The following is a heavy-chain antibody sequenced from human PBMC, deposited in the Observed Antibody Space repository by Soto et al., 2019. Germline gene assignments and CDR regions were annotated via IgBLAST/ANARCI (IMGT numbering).Heavy chain of an antibody. CDR2: IIPILGIA. Sequence: SVKVSCKTSGYTFASYGISWVRQAPGQGLEWMGRIIPILGIANYAQKFQGRVTITADKSTSTAYMELSSLRSEDTAVYYCARVGSSSPAYWGQGTLVTAPQ. CDR1: GYTFASYG. CDR3: ARVGSSSPAY. J-gene: IGHJ4*02. V-gene: IGHV1-69*04. D-gene: IGHD6-6*01.